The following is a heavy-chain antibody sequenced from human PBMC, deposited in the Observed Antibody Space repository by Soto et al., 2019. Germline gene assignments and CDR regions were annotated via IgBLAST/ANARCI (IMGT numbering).Heavy chain of an antibody. D-gene: IGHD6-19*01. CDR1: GFPFGEDA. CDR2: ISDSGATT. J-gene: IGHJ4*02. CDR3: AKEDTSSGSLDY. Sequence: GGSLRLSCAASGFPFGEDAMSWVRQAPGKGLEWVSGISDSGATTYYADSVRGRFTISRDNSKNTLYLQMKSLRAEDSASYYCAKEDTSSGSLDYWGQGALVTVSS. V-gene: IGHV3-23*01.